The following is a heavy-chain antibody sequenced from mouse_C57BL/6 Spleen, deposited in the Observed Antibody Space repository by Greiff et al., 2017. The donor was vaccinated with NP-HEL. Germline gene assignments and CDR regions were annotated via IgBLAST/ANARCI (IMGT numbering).Heavy chain of an antibody. CDR1: GYTFTSYW. Sequence: VQLQQPGAELVRPGSSVKLSCKASGYTFTSYWMDWVKQRPGQGLEWIGNIYPSDSETHYNQKFKDKATLTVDKSSSTAYMQLSSLTSEDSAVYYCARTFWAWFAYWGQGTLVTVSA. CDR3: ARTFWAWFAY. J-gene: IGHJ3*01. CDR2: IYPSDSET. V-gene: IGHV1-61*01. D-gene: IGHD4-1*01.